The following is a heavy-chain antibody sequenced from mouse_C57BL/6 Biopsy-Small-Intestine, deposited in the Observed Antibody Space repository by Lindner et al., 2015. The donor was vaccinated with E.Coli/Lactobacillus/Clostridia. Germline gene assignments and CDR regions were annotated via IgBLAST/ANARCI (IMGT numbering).Heavy chain of an antibody. CDR1: GYAFSSSW. D-gene: IGHD1-1*01. CDR2: IYPGDGDT. CDR3: ARDYGSSYDY. V-gene: IGHV1-82*01. Sequence: VQLQESGPELVKPGASVKISCKASGYAFSSSWMNWVKQRPGKGLEWIGRIYPGDGDTNYNGKFKGKATLTADKSSSTAYMQLSSLTSEDSAVYFCARDYGSSYDYWGQGTTLTVPS. J-gene: IGHJ2*01.